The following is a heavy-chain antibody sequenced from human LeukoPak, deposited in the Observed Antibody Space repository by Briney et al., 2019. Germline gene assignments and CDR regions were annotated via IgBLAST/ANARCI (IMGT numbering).Heavy chain of an antibody. Sequence: GGSLRLSCAASGFTFSSYWMSWVRQAPGKGLEWVANIKQDGSEKYYVDSVKGRFTISRDNAKNSLYLQMNSPRAEDTAVYYCARESSTPDYYYYMDVWGKGTTVTVSS. CDR3: ARESSTPDYYYYMDV. CDR2: IKQDGSEK. D-gene: IGHD6-13*01. J-gene: IGHJ6*03. CDR1: GFTFSSYW. V-gene: IGHV3-7*01.